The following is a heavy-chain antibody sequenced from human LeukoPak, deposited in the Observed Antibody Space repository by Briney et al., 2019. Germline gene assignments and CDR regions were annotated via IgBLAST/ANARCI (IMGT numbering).Heavy chain of an antibody. V-gene: IGHV3-15*01. J-gene: IGHJ4*02. CDR1: GFTFSSYA. Sequence: GGSLRLSCAASGFTFSSYAMSWVRQAPGKGLEWVGRIKRKSDGGTTDYAAPVKGRFTISRDESTNTLNLQMKSLKNEDTAVYYCTMGLWFGELYLDYWGQGTLVTVSS. D-gene: IGHD3-10*01. CDR3: TMGLWFGELYLDY. CDR2: IKRKSDGGTT.